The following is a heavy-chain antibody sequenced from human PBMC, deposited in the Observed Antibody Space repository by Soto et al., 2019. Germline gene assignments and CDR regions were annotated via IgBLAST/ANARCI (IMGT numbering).Heavy chain of an antibody. Sequence: EVQLLESGGGLVQPGGSLRLSCAASGFTFSSYAMSWVRQAPGKGLEWVSGITGSGGSTYYADSVKGRFTISRDNCKCTLELHMNSLRAEDTALYYCTSLPRAGFDHWGQGTLVTVSS. J-gene: IGHJ4*02. CDR1: GFTFSSYA. CDR3: TSLPRAGFDH. V-gene: IGHV3-23*01. CDR2: ITGSGGST. D-gene: IGHD6-19*01.